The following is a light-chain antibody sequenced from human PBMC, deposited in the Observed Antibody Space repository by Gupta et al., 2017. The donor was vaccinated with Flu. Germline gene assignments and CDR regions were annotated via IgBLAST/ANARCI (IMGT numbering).Light chain of an antibody. J-gene: IGKJ2*01. V-gene: IGKV3-20*01. Sequence: DTLSLSPGETATLSCETSQSVINNQLAWYQQRPGQAPRLLIYGASSRATGIPDRFSGSGSGTDFTLTISRLEPEDFALYYCQQKGIPPEAFGQGTKLEIK. CDR3: QQKGIPPEA. CDR1: QSVINNQ. CDR2: GAS.